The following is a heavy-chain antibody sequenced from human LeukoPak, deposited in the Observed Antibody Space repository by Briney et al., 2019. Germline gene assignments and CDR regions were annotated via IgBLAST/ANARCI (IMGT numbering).Heavy chain of an antibody. D-gene: IGHD3-22*01. V-gene: IGHV4-34*09. CDR1: GGSFSGYY. Sequence: SETLSLTCAVCGGSFSGYYWSWIRQPPGKGLEWIGEINHSGSTNYNPSLKSRVTISVDTSKNQFSLKLSSVTAADTAVYYCARAISSGLYYYFDYWGQGTLVTVSS. CDR3: ARAISSGLYYYFDY. J-gene: IGHJ4*02. CDR2: INHSGST.